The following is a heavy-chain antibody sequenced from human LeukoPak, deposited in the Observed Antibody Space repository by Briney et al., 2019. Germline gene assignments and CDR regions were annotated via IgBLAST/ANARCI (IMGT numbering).Heavy chain of an antibody. CDR1: GGSISGYY. V-gene: IGHV4-59*01. J-gene: IGHJ4*02. Sequence: PSETLSLTCTVSGGSISGYYWNWIRQPPGKGLEWIAYISYSGSTSYNPSLKSRVTISLDRSKNQFSLNLRSVTAADTAVYYCATPYGDPSYWGQGTLVTVSS. D-gene: IGHD4-17*01. CDR2: ISYSGST. CDR3: ATPYGDPSY.